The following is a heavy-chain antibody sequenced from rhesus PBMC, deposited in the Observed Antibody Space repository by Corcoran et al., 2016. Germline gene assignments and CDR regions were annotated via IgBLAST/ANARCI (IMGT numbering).Heavy chain of an antibody. V-gene: IGHV4-165*01. CDR2: ISGSSGST. Sequence: QVQLQESGAGLVKPSETLSLTCAVSGGSFSGYYGGWIRQPPGKGLEWIRYISGSSGSTVYNPSLKSPVTISTDTSKNQFSLTLSSVTAADTAWYYCARDGSAAACLDYWCQGVLVTVSS. CDR3: ARDGSAAACLDY. J-gene: IGHJ4*01. CDR1: GGSFSGYY. D-gene: IGHD6-25*01.